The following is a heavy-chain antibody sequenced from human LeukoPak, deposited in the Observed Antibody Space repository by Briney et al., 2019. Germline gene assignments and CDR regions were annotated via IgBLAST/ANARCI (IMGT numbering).Heavy chain of an antibody. V-gene: IGHV4-39*01. CDR2: IYYSGST. D-gene: IGHD1-14*01. CDR1: GGSISSSSYY. CDR3: ARSGLSVYYYYYMDV. Sequence: SETLSLTCTVSGGSISSSSYYWGWIRQPPGKGLEWIGSIYYSGSTYYNPSLKSRVTISVDTSKNQFSLKLNSVAAADTAVYYCARSGLSVYYYYYMDVWGKGTTVTVSS. J-gene: IGHJ6*03.